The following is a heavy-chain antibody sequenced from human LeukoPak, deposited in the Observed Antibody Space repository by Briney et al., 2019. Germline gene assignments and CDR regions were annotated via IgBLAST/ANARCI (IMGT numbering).Heavy chain of an antibody. CDR1: GGTFSSYA. D-gene: IGHD5-24*01. Sequence: ASVKVSCKASGGTFSSYAISWVRQAPGQGLEWMGGIIPIFGTANYAQKFQGRVTITTDESTSTAYMELSSLRSEDTAVYYCARNRDGYNPIDYWGQGTLVTVSS. V-gene: IGHV1-69*05. CDR2: IIPIFGTA. CDR3: ARNRDGYNPIDY. J-gene: IGHJ4*02.